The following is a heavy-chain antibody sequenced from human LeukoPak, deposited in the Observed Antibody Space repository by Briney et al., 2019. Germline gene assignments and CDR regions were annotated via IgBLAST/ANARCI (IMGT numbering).Heavy chain of an antibody. Sequence: SETLSLTCTVSGGSISSYYWSWIRQPPGKGLEWIGEINHSGSTNYNPSLKSRVTISVDTSKNQFSLKLSSVTAADTAVYYCARGWDAARPVFDPWGQGTLVTVSS. CDR3: ARGWDAARPVFDP. D-gene: IGHD6-6*01. V-gene: IGHV4-34*01. CDR2: INHSGST. J-gene: IGHJ5*02. CDR1: GGSISSYY.